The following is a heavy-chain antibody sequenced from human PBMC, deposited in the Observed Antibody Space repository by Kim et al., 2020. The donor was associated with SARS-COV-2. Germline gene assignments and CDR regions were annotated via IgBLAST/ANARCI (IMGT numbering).Heavy chain of an antibody. D-gene: IGHD6-19*01. V-gene: IGHV3-23*01. CDR3: AKDRVGIAVAGPWGDSDY. Sequence: CRITITRDNSKNTLYLQMNSLRAEDTAVYYCAKDRVGIAVAGPWGDSDYWGQGTLVTVSS. J-gene: IGHJ4*02.